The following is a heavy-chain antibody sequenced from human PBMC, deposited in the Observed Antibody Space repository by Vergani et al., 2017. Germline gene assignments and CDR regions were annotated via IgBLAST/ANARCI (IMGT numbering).Heavy chain of an antibody. Sequence: QVQLVESGGGVVQPGRSLRLSCAASGFTFSDYYMSWIRQAPGKGLEWVSYISSSGSTIYYADSVKGRFTISRDNAKNSLYLQMNSLRAEATAVYYCARDLGYCSSTSCYGAGGMEVWGQGTTVTVYS. CDR2: ISSSGSTI. J-gene: IGHJ6*02. CDR1: GFTFSDYY. CDR3: ARDLGYCSSTSCYGAGGMEV. D-gene: IGHD2-2*01. V-gene: IGHV3-11*01.